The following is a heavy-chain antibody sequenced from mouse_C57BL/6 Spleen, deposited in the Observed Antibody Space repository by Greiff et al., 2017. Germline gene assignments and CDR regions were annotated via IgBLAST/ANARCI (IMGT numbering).Heavy chain of an antibody. Sequence: QVQLQQSGAELVRPGASVKLSCKASGYTFTDYYINWVKQRPGQGLEWIARIYPGSGNTYYNEKFKGKATLTAEKSSSTAYMQLSSLTSEDSAVYVCAREGFYGSSYDYWGQGTTLTVSS. D-gene: IGHD1-1*01. J-gene: IGHJ2*01. CDR1: GYTFTDYY. CDR3: AREGFYGSSYDY. V-gene: IGHV1-76*01. CDR2: IYPGSGNT.